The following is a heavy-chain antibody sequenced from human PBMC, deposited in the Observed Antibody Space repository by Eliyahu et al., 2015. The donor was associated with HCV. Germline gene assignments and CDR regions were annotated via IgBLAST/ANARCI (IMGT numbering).Heavy chain of an antibody. D-gene: IGHD6-13*01. Sequence: EVQLVESGGGLVQPGRSLRLSCAASGFTXDDYAMHWVRQAPGKGLEWVSGISWNSGSIGYADSVKGRFTISRDNAKNSLYLQMNSLRAEDTALYYCAKERHVGSWPANYFDYWGQGTLVTVSS. V-gene: IGHV3-9*01. CDR2: ISWNSGSI. J-gene: IGHJ4*02. CDR3: AKERHVGSWPANYFDY. CDR1: GFTXDDYA.